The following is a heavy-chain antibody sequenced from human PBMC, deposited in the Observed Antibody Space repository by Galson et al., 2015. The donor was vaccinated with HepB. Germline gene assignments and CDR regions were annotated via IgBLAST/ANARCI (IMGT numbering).Heavy chain of an antibody. J-gene: IGHJ4*02. V-gene: IGHV4-34*01. CDR2: INHSGST. Sequence: TLSLTCAVYGGSFSDYYWSWIRQPPGKGLEWIGEINHSGSTNDNPSLKSRITISVDTSKNQFSLKLTSVTAADAAVYYCARGPASVVYDYVWGSSRQPLYYLDSWGQGTLLTASS. CDR3: ARGPASVVYDYVWGSSRQPLYYLDS. CDR1: GGSFSDYY. D-gene: IGHD3-16*02.